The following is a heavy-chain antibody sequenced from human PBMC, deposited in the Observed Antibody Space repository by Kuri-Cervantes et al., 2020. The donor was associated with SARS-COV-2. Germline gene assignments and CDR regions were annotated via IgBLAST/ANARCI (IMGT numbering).Heavy chain of an antibody. D-gene: IGHD3-22*01. CDR1: GFTFSSYS. Sequence: GESLKISCAASGFTFSSYSMNWVRQAPGKGLEWVSSISSSSSYIYYADSVKGRFTISRDNAKNSLYLQMNSLRAEDTAVYYCARNPIYYDDSYDAFDIWGQGTMVTVSS. CDR3: ARNPIYYDDSYDAFDI. J-gene: IGHJ3*02. CDR2: ISSSSSYI. V-gene: IGHV3-21*01.